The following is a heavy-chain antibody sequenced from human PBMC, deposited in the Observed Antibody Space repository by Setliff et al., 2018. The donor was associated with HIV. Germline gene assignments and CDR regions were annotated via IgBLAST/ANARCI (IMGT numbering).Heavy chain of an antibody. CDR2: IIPIFGTA. CDR3: ARVGYDSSGYDPRGAFDI. CDR1: GGTFSSYA. Sequence: ASVKVSCKASGGTFSSYAISWVRQAPGQGLEWMGGIIPIFGTANYAQKFQGRVTITTDESTSTAYMGLSSLRSEDTAVYYCARVGYDSSGYDPRGAFDIWGQGTRVTVS. V-gene: IGHV1-69*05. D-gene: IGHD3-22*01. J-gene: IGHJ3*02.